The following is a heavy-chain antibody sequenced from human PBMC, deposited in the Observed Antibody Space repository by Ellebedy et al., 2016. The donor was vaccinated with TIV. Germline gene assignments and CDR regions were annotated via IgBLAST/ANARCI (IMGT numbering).Heavy chain of an antibody. CDR3: AMYGPGSYNVDAFDI. D-gene: IGHD3-10*01. Sequence: MPSETLSLTCAVSGGSFSSNNWWCWVRPPPGTGLEWLLAIYLSGGTNYSPSLKSRATISVDKSKKQLTLKLSSVTAADPAVYYCAMYGPGSYNVDAFDIWGQGTMVTVSS. J-gene: IGHJ3*02. CDR1: GGSFSSNNW. CDR2: IYLSGGT. V-gene: IGHV4-4*02.